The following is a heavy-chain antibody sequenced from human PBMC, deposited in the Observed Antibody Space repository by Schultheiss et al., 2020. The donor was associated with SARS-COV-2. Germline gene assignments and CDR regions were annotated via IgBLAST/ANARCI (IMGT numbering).Heavy chain of an antibody. Sequence: ASVKVSCKASGYTFTGYYMHWVRQAPGQGLEWMGWINPNSGGTKYAQKFQGRVTMTRDTSISTAYMELSRLRSDDTAVYYCARVPCGYYYYYGMDVWGQGTTVTVSS. CDR3: ARVPCGYYYYYGMDV. J-gene: IGHJ6*02. CDR2: INPNSGGT. CDR1: GYTFTGYY. V-gene: IGHV1-2*02.